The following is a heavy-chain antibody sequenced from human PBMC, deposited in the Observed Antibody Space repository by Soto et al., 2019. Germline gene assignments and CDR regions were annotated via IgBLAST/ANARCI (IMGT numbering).Heavy chain of an antibody. V-gene: IGHV1-8*01. CDR1: GYTFTNYD. J-gene: IGHJ4*02. CDR3: ARGPMSCTSSSCPYFFDY. CDR2: MNPNSGNS. D-gene: IGHD2-2*01. Sequence: QVQLVQSGAEVKKPGASVKVSCKDSGYTFTNYDINWVRQATGQGLEWMGWMNPNSGNSGYAQKFQGRVTMTRNTYMSTASRELSSLRSEDTAVYYCARGPMSCTSSSCPYFFDYWAQGTLVTVSS.